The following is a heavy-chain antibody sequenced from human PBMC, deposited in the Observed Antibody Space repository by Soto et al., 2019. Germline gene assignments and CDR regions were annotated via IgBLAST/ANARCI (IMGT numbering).Heavy chain of an antibody. CDR2: INPNSGGT. CDR1: GYTFTGYY. Sequence: ASVKVSCKASGYTFTGYYMHWVRQAPGQGLEWMGWINPNSGGTNYAQKFQGWVTMTTDTSTSTAYMELRSLRSDDTAVYYCARDAGYCSGGSCYSDETDAFDIWGQGTMVTVS. J-gene: IGHJ3*02. V-gene: IGHV1-2*04. CDR3: ARDAGYCSGGSCYSDETDAFDI. D-gene: IGHD2-15*01.